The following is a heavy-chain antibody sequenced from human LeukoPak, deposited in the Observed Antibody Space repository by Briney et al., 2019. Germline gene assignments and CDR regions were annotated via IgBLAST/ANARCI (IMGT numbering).Heavy chain of an antibody. V-gene: IGHV3-43D*03. Sequence: GGSLRLSCAASGFTFDAYAIHWVRQPPGKGLEWVSLISWDVGSTYYADSLKGRFTISRDNSKNSTHLQMNSLRAEDTALYYCAKGGYGSGSYRPFYYYYGMDVWGQGTTVTVSS. D-gene: IGHD3-10*01. CDR3: AKGGYGSGSYRPFYYYYGMDV. J-gene: IGHJ6*02. CDR2: ISWDVGST. CDR1: GFTFDAYA.